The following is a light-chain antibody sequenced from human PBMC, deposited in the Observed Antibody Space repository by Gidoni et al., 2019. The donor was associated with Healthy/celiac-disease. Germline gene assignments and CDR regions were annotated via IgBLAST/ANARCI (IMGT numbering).Light chain of an antibody. J-gene: IGKJ1*01. CDR2: KAS. V-gene: IGKV1-5*03. CDR1: QSISSW. Sequence: DIQMTQSPSNLSASVGDRVTITCRASQSISSWLAWYQQKPGKAPKLLIYKASSLESGVPSRFSGSGSGTEFTLTISSLQPDDFATYYCQQYKSYPWTFGQGTKVEIK. CDR3: QQYKSYPWT.